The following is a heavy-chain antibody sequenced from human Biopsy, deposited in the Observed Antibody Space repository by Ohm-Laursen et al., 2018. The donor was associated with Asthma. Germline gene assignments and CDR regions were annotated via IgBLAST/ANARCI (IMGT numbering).Heavy chain of an antibody. D-gene: IGHD3-10*01. CDR3: ARAVDYSHYYGIDV. CDR1: GYTFNSAG. CDR2: ISVYNGNT. V-gene: IGHV1-18*01. Sequence: APVNVSCKTSGYTFNSAGITRVRQAPGQGLEWMGWISVYNGNTKVAQKLQDRVTMITDTSTSTAYMELRSLRSDDTAVYFCARAVDYSHYYGIDVWGQGTTVTVS. J-gene: IGHJ6*02.